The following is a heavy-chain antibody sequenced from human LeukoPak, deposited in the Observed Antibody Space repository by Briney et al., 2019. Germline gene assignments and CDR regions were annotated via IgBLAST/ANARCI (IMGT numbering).Heavy chain of an antibody. Sequence: PSGTLSLTCTVSGGSTSSYYWSWIRQPPEKGLEWIGYIDYSGSTNYNPSLKSRVTISVDTSKNQFSLKLSSVTAADTAVYYCVRDAGVLTGYYDYWGQGTLVTVSS. J-gene: IGHJ4*02. CDR1: GGSTSSYY. CDR3: VRDAGVLTGYYDY. D-gene: IGHD3-9*01. CDR2: IDYSGST. V-gene: IGHV4-59*01.